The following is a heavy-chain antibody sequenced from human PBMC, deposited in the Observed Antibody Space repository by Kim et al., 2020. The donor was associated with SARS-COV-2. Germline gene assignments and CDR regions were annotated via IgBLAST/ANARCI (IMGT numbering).Heavy chain of an antibody. D-gene: IGHD2-8*02. CDR1: GYSFTSYW. CDR2: FYPGDSEN. CDR3: ARRLNTGSFDI. V-gene: IGHV5-51*01. Sequence: GESLKISCRGSGYSFTSYWIGWVRQMPGKGLEWMGLFYPGDSENRYSPSFQGQVTISADKSISTAYLQWTSLQASDTAMYYCARRLNTGSFDIWGQGTMVTVSS. J-gene: IGHJ3*02.